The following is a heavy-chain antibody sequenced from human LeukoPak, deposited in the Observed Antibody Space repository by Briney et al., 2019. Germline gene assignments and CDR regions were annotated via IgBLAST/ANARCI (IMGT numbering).Heavy chain of an antibody. D-gene: IGHD4-23*01. CDR3: ARVRGSYYMDV. CDR2: ITSGTSNM. Sequence: PGGSLRLSCAASGFTFSAYSMNWVHQAPGKGLEWVSYITSGTSNMYYADSVKGRFTISRDNAKNSLYLQMNCLRAEDTGVYYCARVRGSYYMDVWGKGTTVTVSS. J-gene: IGHJ6*03. CDR1: GFTFSAYS. V-gene: IGHV3-48*01.